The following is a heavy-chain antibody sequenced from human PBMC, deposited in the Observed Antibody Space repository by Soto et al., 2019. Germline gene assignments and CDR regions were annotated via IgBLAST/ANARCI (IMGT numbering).Heavy chain of an antibody. CDR3: ARGAPGLYHHDY. CDR1: GFTFSGDW. Sequence: EVQLVESGGGLVQPGGSLRLSCVASGFTFSGDWMHWVRQAAGKGLVWVSRINRDGPSTNYADSVKGRFTISRDNAKNTLYLRMNSLRVDDSSVYYCARGAPGLYHHDYWGQGALVTVS. D-gene: IGHD2-2*02. CDR2: INRDGPST. J-gene: IGHJ4*02. V-gene: IGHV3-74*01.